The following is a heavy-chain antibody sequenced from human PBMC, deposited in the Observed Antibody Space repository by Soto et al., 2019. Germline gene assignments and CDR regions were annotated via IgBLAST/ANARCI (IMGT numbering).Heavy chain of an antibody. J-gene: IGHJ4*02. CDR1: GFTFSSYG. D-gene: IGHD4-17*01. Sequence: QVQLVESGGGVVQPGRSLRLSCAASGFTFSSYGMHWVRQAPGKGLEWVAVISYDGSNKYYADSMKGRCTISRDNSKNTLDLQMNSLRAEDTAVYYCAKVGSGLGAHDYGDYGGGYWGQGTLVTVSS. CDR3: AKVGSGLGAHDYGDYGGGY. CDR2: ISYDGSNK. V-gene: IGHV3-30*18.